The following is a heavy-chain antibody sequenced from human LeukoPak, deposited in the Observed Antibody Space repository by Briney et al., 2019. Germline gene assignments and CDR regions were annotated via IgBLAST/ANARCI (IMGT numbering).Heavy chain of an antibody. Sequence: GGPLRLSCAASGFTFSSYGMHWVRQARDKGLEWVAVISYDGSNKYYAASQKGRFTISRDNTKNTLYLQMNSKSAEATAVYYCAKSGAAGMDVWGQGTTVTVSS. CDR1: GFTFSSYG. CDR3: AKSGAAGMDV. CDR2: ISYDGSNK. D-gene: IGHD6-13*01. V-gene: IGHV3-30*18. J-gene: IGHJ6*02.